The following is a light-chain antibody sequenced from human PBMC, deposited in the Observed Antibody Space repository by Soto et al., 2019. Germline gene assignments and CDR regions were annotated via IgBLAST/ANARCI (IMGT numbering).Light chain of an antibody. CDR2: GAS. CDR3: QQYGSSYPWT. Sequence: EIVLTQSPGTLSLSPGERATLSCRASQSVTSNYLAWYQQRPGQAPRLLIFGASIRATGLPDRFSGSGSGTDFTLTIRRLEPEDFAVYYCQQYGSSYPWTFGQGTKVDNK. V-gene: IGKV3-20*01. CDR1: QSVTSNY. J-gene: IGKJ1*01.